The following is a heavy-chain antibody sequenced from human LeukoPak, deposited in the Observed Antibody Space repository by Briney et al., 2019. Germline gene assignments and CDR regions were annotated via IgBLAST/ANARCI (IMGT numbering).Heavy chain of an antibody. D-gene: IGHD6-6*01. V-gene: IGHV1-2*02. J-gene: IGHJ4*02. CDR2: INPNSGDT. Sequence: ASVKVSCKASGYIFTGYYMHWVRQAPGQRLEWMGWINPNSGDTNYAQKFQGRVTMTRDTSISTAYMELSSLRSEDTAVYYCARGQLSIDYWGQGTLVTVSS. CDR3: ARGQLSIDY. CDR1: GYIFTGYY.